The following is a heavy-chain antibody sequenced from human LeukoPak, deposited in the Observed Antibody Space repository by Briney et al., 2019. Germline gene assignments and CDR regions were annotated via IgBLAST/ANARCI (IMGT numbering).Heavy chain of an antibody. CDR2: IYYSGST. CDR1: GGSISSYY. V-gene: IGHV4-59*01. CDR3: ARDGPSVYFDY. Sequence: PSETLSLTCTVSGGSISSYYWSWIRQPPGKGLEWIGYIYYSGSTNYNPSLKSRVTISVDTSKNQFSLKLSSVTAADTAVYYCARDGPSVYFDYWGQGTLVTVSS. J-gene: IGHJ4*02.